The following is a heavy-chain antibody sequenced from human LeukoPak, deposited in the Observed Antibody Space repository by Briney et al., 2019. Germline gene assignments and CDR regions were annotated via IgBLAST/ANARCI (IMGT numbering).Heavy chain of an antibody. CDR2: IYTCGST. Sequence: PSETLSLTCTVSGGSISSSSYYWSWIRQPAGKGLEWIGRIYTCGSTSYNPSLKSRITISIDTSKNQFSLKLSSVTAADTAVYYCASGQWLNNWFDPWGQGTLVTVSS. J-gene: IGHJ5*02. V-gene: IGHV4-61*02. CDR1: GGSISSSSYY. D-gene: IGHD6-19*01. CDR3: ASGQWLNNWFDP.